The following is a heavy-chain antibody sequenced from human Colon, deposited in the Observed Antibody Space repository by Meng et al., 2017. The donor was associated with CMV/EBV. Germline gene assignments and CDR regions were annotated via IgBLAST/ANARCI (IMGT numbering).Heavy chain of an antibody. J-gene: IGHJ6*02. CDR3: ARRPSHYYGMDV. Sequence: GESLKISCQGSGYSFASYWIAWVRQMPGKGLEWMGVIYPGDSDTRYSPSFQGQVTISADKSINTAYLQWSSLKASDTGVYYCARRPSHYYGMDVWGQGTTVTVSS. CDR2: IYPGDSDT. V-gene: IGHV5-51*01. CDR1: GYSFASYW.